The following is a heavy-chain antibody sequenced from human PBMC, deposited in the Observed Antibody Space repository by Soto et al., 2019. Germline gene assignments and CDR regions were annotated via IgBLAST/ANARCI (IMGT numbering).Heavy chain of an antibody. J-gene: IGHJ4*02. CDR3: ARHEWLQLWLVTEY. CDR1: GFIFRSYS. Sequence: PGGSLRLSCAASGFIFRSYSMAWVRQAPGKGLEWLSYITSSSAYIYYADSVRGRFTISRDNAQNSVYLHVNNLRAADTAVYYCARHEWLQLWLVTEYWGQGALVTVSS. D-gene: IGHD5-18*01. CDR2: ITSSSAYI. V-gene: IGHV3-21*06.